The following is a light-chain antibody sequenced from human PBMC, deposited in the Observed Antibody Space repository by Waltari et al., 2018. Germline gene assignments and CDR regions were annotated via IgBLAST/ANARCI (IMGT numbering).Light chain of an antibody. CDR2: TAT. J-gene: IGKJ4*01. CDR3: QQGYNTPLT. Sequence: DIQMTQSPSSLSASVGDKVTITCRASQDISSWLAWYQQKPGKAPKVLIYTATSLESGVPSRVSGSGSGTDYTLTISSLQPEDFATYYCQQGYNTPLTFGGGTKVEIK. CDR1: QDISSW. V-gene: IGKV1-12*01.